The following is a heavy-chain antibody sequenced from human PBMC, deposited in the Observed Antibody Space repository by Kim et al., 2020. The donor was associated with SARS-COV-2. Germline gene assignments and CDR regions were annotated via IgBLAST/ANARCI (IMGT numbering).Heavy chain of an antibody. J-gene: IGHJ3*02. V-gene: IGHV3-13*05. D-gene: IGHD3-16*01. CDR2: IGTAGDP. CDR3: ARFGGGGPWPIYGSGSYPPPYDYVWGSHPGGAFDI. Sequence: GGSLRLSCAASGFTFSSYDMHWVRQATGKGLEWVSAIGTAGDPYYPGSVKGRFTISRENAKNSLYLQMNSLRAGDTAVYYCARFGGGGPWPIYGSGSYPPPYDYVWGSHPGGAFDIWGQGTMVTVSS. CDR1: GFTFSSYD.